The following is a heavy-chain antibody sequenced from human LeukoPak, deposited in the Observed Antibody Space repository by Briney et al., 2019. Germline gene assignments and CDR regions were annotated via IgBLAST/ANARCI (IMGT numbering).Heavy chain of an antibody. CDR1: GGSISSYY. CDR2: IYYSGST. CDR3: ARPYSSNWYGAFDI. J-gene: IGHJ3*02. Sequence: SETLSLTCAVSGGSISSYYWSWIRQPPGKGLGGIGYIYYSGSTNYNPSLKSRVTISVDTSKNQFSLKLSSVTAADTAVYYCARPYSSNWYGAFDIWGQGTMVTVSS. D-gene: IGHD6-13*01. V-gene: IGHV4-59*01.